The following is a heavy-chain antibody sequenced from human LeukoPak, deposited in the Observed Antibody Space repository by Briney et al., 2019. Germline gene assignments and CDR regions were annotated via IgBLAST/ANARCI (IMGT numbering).Heavy chain of an antibody. CDR2: IYYSGST. V-gene: IGHV4-31*03. CDR3: GRVDTSGSVL. Sequence: SETLSLTCTVSGGSISSGGYYWSWIRQHPGKGLEWIGYIYYSGSTYYNPSLKSRVTISVETSKNHFSMRLSSVTAADTAVYYCGRVDTSGSVLWGQGTMVTVSS. CDR1: GGSISSGGYY. J-gene: IGHJ3*01. D-gene: IGHD6-19*01.